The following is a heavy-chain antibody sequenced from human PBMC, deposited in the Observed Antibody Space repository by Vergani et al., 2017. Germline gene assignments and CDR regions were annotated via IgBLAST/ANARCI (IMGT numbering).Heavy chain of an antibody. V-gene: IGHV1-2*02. CDR3: ARVGTSSNRDYFDY. D-gene: IGHD2-2*01. CDR2: LNPNSGGT. Sequence: QVQLVQSGAEVKKPGASVKVSCKASGYTFTDYFMHWVRQAPGQGLEWMGWLNPNSGGTHYAQKFQGRVTMTRDTSISTSYMEPSNLRSDDTAVYYCARVGTSSNRDYFDYWGQGTLGTVSS. CDR1: GYTFTDYF. J-gene: IGHJ4*02.